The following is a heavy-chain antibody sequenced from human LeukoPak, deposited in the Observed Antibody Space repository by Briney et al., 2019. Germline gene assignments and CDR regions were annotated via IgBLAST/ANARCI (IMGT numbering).Heavy chain of an antibody. D-gene: IGHD3-16*01. CDR3: AGDLCFVSAYYIGY. J-gene: IGHJ4*02. V-gene: IGHV1-18*01. CDR2: ICAYNGNT. CDR1: GYTFTTYG. Sequence: ASVKVSCKPSGYTFTTYGISWVRQAPGQGLEWVGWICAYNGNTDYAQKFRGRVTMNTDTSTTTANMELRSLRYDDTAVYYGAGDLCFVSAYYIGYWGQGTLVTVSS.